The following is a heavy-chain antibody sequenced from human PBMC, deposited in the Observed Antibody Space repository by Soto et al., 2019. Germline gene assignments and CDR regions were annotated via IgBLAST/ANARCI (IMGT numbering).Heavy chain of an antibody. CDR2: TSSYNTDT. V-gene: IGHV1-18*01. CDR1: GFRVETQA. CDR3: ARGHGVIIGAMDV. Sequence: APVKGPSKASGFRVETQAMEWGGQAPGQGLEWMGWTSSYNTDTFYADKFQDRVTMTTDTSTGTAYMELRSLSSDDTAVYYCARGHGVIIGAMDVWGQGTAVTVS. J-gene: IGHJ6*02. D-gene: IGHD3-3*01.